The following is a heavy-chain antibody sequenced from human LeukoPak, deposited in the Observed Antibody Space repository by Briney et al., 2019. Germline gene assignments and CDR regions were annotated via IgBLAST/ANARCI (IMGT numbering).Heavy chain of an antibody. CDR2: ISGSGGST. Sequence: GGSLRLSCAASGFTFSSYWMSWVRQAPGKGLEWVSAISGSGGSTYYADSVKGRFTISRDNSKNTLYLQMNSLRAEDTAVYYCAKVDSSGYYSGYFDYWGQGTLVTVSS. CDR1: GFTFSSYW. V-gene: IGHV3-23*01. CDR3: AKVDSSGYYSGYFDY. J-gene: IGHJ4*02. D-gene: IGHD3-22*01.